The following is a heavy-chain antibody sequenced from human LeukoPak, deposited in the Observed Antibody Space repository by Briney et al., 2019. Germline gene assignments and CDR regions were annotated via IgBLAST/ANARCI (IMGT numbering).Heavy chain of an antibody. Sequence: GGSLRLSCAASGFTFSSYAVSWVRQAPGEGLKWVSAIGGSGGATYYAESVKGRFTISRDNSKNTLYLQMNGLRVEDTALYYCAKSSAWAFDIWGQGTMVTVS. J-gene: IGHJ3*02. CDR2: IGGSGGAT. CDR3: AKSSAWAFDI. CDR1: GFTFSSYA. V-gene: IGHV3-23*01.